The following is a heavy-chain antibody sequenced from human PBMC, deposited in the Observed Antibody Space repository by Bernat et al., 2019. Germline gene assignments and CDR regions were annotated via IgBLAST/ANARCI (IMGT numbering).Heavy chain of an antibody. D-gene: IGHD3-3*01. CDR2: ISSSSSYI. J-gene: IGHJ4*02. V-gene: IGHV3-21*01. Sequence: EVQLVESGGGLVKPGGSLRLSCAASGFVFSTYSMNWVRQAPGKGLEWVSSISSSSSYIYYADSVKGRFTISRDNAKNSLYLQMNSLRAEDTAVYYCARAPYDFWSGSNFDHWGQGIQVTVSS. CDR3: ARAPYDFWSGSNFDH. CDR1: GFVFSTYS.